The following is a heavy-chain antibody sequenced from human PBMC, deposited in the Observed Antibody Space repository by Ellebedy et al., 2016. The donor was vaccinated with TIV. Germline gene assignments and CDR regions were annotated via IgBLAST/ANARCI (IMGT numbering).Heavy chain of an antibody. J-gene: IGHJ4*02. CDR2: IKQDASEK. V-gene: IGHV3-7*01. Sequence: GESLKISCAASGFTXSNYWMHWVRPAPGKLLEWVANIKQDASEKYYVDSVKGRFTISRDNAKTSVYLQMNNLRAEDTAVYYCARGWTIVGATAPTDYWGQGTLVTVSS. CDR3: ARGWTIVGATAPTDY. CDR1: GFTXSNYW. D-gene: IGHD1-26*01.